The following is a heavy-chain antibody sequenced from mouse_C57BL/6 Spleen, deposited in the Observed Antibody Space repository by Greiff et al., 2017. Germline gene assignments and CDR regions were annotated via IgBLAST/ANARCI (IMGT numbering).Heavy chain of an antibody. Sequence: VHLVESGAELAKPGASVKLSCKASGYTFTSYWMHWVKQRPGQGLEWIGYINPSSGYTKYNQKFKDKATLTADKSSSTAYMQLSSLTYEDSAVYYCARSRAYYYGSSYDAMDYWGQGTSVTVSS. J-gene: IGHJ4*01. V-gene: IGHV1-7*01. D-gene: IGHD1-1*01. CDR2: INPSSGYT. CDR3: ARSRAYYYGSSYDAMDY. CDR1: GYTFTSYW.